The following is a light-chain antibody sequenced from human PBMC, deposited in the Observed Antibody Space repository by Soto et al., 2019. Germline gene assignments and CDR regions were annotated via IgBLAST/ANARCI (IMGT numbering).Light chain of an antibody. Sequence: IVLTQSRTTLSLSPGPRAALSCRASQSVRSYLAWYQQKPGQAPRPLIYGASTRATGIPDRFSGSGYGTEFNLTISSLQSGDFAVYYCQQYNRWPFTFGPGTKVDIK. J-gene: IGKJ3*01. CDR1: QSVRSY. V-gene: IGKV3-15*01. CDR2: GAS. CDR3: QQYNRWPFT.